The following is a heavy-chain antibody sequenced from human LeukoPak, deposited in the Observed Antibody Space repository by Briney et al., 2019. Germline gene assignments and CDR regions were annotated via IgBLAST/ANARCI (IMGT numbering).Heavy chain of an antibody. CDR2: IYASGSP. V-gene: IGHV4-4*07. CDR1: GVSITSYY. D-gene: IGHD1-26*01. CDR3: ARDPGGSYYPYWFDP. J-gene: IGHJ5*02. Sequence: PSETLSLTCTVSGVSITSYYWNWIRQSAGKGLEWIGRIYASGSPNYNPSLTSRVTMSLDTSKNQFSLKLSSVTAADTALYYCARDPGGSYYPYWFDPWGQGTLVTVSS.